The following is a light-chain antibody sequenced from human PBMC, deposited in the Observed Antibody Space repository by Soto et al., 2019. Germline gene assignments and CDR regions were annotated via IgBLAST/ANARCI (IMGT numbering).Light chain of an antibody. CDR1: SSNIGGNS. V-gene: IGLV1-44*01. J-gene: IGLJ1*01. Sequence: QSVMTQPPSVSAAPGQKVTISCSGSSSNIGGNSVSWYQQLPGRAPKLLIYGHNQRPSGVPDRFSGSKSGTSASLAISGLQSEDEAEYYCAAWDDNLSGFYVFGTGTKLTVL. CDR3: AAWDDNLSGFYV. CDR2: GHN.